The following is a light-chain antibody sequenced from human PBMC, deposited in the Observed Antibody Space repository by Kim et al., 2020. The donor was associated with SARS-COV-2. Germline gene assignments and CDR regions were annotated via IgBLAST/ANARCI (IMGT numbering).Light chain of an antibody. CDR1: SSTVVLHF. J-gene: IGLJ3*02. V-gene: IGLV1-44*01. CDR3: ATWDVSLNGWV. Sequence: QRVTISCSGSSSTVVLHFVNGYQQRPGTAPKVFIYNDYQRPSGVPDRFSGSRSGTSASLAISGLQSEDEADYYCATWDVSLNGWVFGGGTQLTVL. CDR2: NDY.